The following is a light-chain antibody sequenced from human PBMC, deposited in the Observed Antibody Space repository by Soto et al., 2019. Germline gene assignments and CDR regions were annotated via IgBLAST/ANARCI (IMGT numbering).Light chain of an antibody. CDR1: SSDVGGYNY. V-gene: IGLV2-14*01. Sequence: QSALTQPASVSGSPGQSITISCTGPSSDVGGYNYVSWYQQHPGKAPKLMIYEVSNRPSGVSNRFSGSKSGNTASLTISGLQAEDEADYYCCSYAGSSTWVFGGGTKLTVL. J-gene: IGLJ3*02. CDR2: EVS. CDR3: CSYAGSSTWV.